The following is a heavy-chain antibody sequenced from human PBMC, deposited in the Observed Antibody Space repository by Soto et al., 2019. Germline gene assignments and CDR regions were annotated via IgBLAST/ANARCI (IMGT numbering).Heavy chain of an antibody. J-gene: IGHJ5*02. V-gene: IGHV3-7*01. CDR2: IKQAGSEK. Sequence: EVQLVESGGGLVQPGGSLRLSCAASGFTFSSYWMSWVRQAPGKGLEWVANIKQAGSEKYYVDSVKGRFTISRDNAKNTLYLQMNSLRDEETDVYYCARGWYGDFCSGYYGPTEYNWLDPWRQGTLVTVSS. D-gene: IGHD3-3*01. CDR3: ARGWYGDFCSGYYGPTEYNWLDP. CDR1: GFTFSSYW.